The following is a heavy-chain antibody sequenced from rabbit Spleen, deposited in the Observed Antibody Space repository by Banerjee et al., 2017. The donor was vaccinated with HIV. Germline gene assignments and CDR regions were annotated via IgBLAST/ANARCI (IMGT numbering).Heavy chain of an antibody. CDR2: IDPVFGIT. CDR3: VREVAGKFGL. CDR1: GFTLSSYY. V-gene: IGHV1S7*01. Sequence: QLKESGGGLVQPGGSLKLSCKASGFTLSSYYMNWVRQAPGKGLEWIGYIDPVFGITYYANWVNGRFSISRENAQNTVFLQMTSLTAADTATYFCVREVAGKFGLWGQGTLVTVS. D-gene: IGHD4-1*01. J-gene: IGHJ4*01.